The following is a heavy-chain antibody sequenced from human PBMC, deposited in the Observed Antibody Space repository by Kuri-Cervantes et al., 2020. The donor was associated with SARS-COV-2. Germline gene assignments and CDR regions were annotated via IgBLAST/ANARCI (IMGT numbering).Heavy chain of an antibody. V-gene: IGHV1-18*04. CDR3: ARERSTLLSFDY. D-gene: IGHD2-15*01. J-gene: IGHJ4*02. Sequence: ASVTVSCKASGYTFTGYYIHWVRQAPGQGLEWMGWISAYNGNTNYAQKLQGRVTMTTDTSTSTAYMELRSLRSDDTAVYYCARERSTLLSFDYWGQGTLVTVSS. CDR1: GYTFTGYY. CDR2: ISAYNGNT.